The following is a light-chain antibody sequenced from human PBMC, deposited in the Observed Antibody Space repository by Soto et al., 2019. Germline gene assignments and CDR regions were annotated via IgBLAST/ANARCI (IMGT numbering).Light chain of an antibody. V-gene: IGKV1-39*01. CDR3: PHTSRAPFT. J-gene: IGKJ3*01. Sequence: DIQMTQSPYSLSAAVGDRVTIACRASQNINTYLNWYQQKPGKAPKLLIFDAASLQSGVPSRFSDGWYVSDFAHTMIRQQPQDSVTYRCPHTSRAPFTFRPG. CDR1: QNINTY. CDR2: DAA.